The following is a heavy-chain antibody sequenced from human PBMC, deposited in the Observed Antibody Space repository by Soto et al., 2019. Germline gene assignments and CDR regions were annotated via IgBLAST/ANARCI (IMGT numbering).Heavy chain of an antibody. CDR2: IYYSGST. J-gene: IGHJ4*02. V-gene: IGHV4-39*01. Sequence: SETLSLTCTVSGGSISSSSYYWGWIRQPPGKGLEWIGSIYYSGSTYYNPSLKSRVTISVDTSKNQFSLKLSSLTAADTAVYYCARHAGHVRSWIGGKYQYYFDYWGQGTLVTVSS. CDR3: ARHAGHVRSWIGGKYQYYFDY. D-gene: IGHD2-2*01. CDR1: GGSISSSSYY.